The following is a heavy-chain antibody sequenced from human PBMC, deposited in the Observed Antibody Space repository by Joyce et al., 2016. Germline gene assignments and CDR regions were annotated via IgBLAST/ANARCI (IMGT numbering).Heavy chain of an antibody. Sequence: QVQLVQSGAEVKKPGASVKVCCKASGYTFTGYYLHWVRQAPGQGLEWMGWINPNTGGTRSAQKFQGWVTMTRDTSISTAYMELRRLRSDDTAVYYCARGEREYVWKTYRYDYWGQGTLVTVSS. CDR2: INPNTGGT. D-gene: IGHD3-16*02. CDR1: GYTFTGYY. CDR3: ARGEREYVWKTYRYDY. V-gene: IGHV1-2*04. J-gene: IGHJ4*02.